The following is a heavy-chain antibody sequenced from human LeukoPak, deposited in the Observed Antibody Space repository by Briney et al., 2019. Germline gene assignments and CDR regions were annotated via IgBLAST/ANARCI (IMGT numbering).Heavy chain of an antibody. CDR3: ATYRQVLLPFES. V-gene: IGHV3-23*01. Sequence: GGSLRLSCAASGFNFDDYTMHWVRQAPGKGLEWVSSISGSGGTTYYADSVKGRFTISRDNSKNTLYLQMNSLRAEDTAVYYCATYRQVLLPFESWGQGTLVTVSS. D-gene: IGHD2-8*02. CDR1: GFNFDDYT. CDR2: ISGSGGTT. J-gene: IGHJ4*02.